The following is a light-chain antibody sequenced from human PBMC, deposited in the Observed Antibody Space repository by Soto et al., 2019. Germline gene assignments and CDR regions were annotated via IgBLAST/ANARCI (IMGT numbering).Light chain of an antibody. CDR1: SSNIGAGYD. CDR3: QSYDSSLRVSV. J-gene: IGLJ2*01. Sequence: QSVLTQPPSVSGAPGQRVTISCTGSSSNIGAGYDVHWYQQLPGTAPKLLIYGNSNRPSGVPDRLSGSKSGTSASLAITGLQAEDEADYYCQSYDSSLRVSVFGGVTTLTVL. V-gene: IGLV1-40*01. CDR2: GNS.